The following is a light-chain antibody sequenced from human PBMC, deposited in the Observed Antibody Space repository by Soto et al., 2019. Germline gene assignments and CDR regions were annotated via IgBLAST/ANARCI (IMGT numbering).Light chain of an antibody. CDR3: QQCGSSPRT. CDR2: VAS. V-gene: IGKV3-20*01. Sequence: DIVLTQSPGTLSLSPGDRATLSCRASQSVSGNSLAWYQQKPGQAPRLLIYVASSRATGVPDRFSGSGSGADFTLTIRRLEPEYFAVYCYQQCGSSPRTFGQGTKVEIK. CDR1: QSVSGNS. J-gene: IGKJ1*01.